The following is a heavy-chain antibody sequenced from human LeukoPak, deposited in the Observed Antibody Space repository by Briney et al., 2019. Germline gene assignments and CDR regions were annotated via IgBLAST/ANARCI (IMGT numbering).Heavy chain of an antibody. CDR3: ARAGYGGTLYYFDY. CDR2: IYTSGST. CDR1: GGSISSYY. D-gene: IGHD4-23*01. J-gene: IGHJ4*02. Sequence: PSETLSLTCTVSGGSISSYYWSWIRQPAGKGLEWIGRIYTSGSTNYNPSLKSRVTMSVDTSKNQFSLKLSSVTAADTALYYCARAGYGGTLYYFDYWGQGTLVTVSS. V-gene: IGHV4-4*07.